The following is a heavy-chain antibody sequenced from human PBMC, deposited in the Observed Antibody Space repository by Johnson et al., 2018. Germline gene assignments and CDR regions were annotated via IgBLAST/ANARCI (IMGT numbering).Heavy chain of an antibody. CDR1: GLTVSSNY. D-gene: IGHD2-15*01. CDR2: IYSGGTT. Sequence: VQLVQSGGGLVQPGGSLTLSCAASGLTVSSNYMSWVRQAPGKGLEWVSVIYSGGTTYYADYVTGRFTISRDNSKNTLYLQMNSLRVEDMAVYYCARAVVSESRWFHPLGQGNLVTVSS. V-gene: IGHV3-66*02. J-gene: IGHJ5*02. CDR3: ARAVVSESRWFHP.